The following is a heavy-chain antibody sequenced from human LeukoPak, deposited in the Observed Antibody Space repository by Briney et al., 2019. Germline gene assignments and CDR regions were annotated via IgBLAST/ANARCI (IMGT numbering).Heavy chain of an antibody. V-gene: IGHV4-59*01. CDR2: IYYSGST. CDR1: GGSISSYY. Sequence: SETLFLTCTVSGGSISSYYWSWIRQPPGKGLEWIGYIYYSGSTNYNPSLKSRVTISVDTSKNQFSLKLSSVTAADTAVYYCAREVGATYWGQGTLVTVSS. D-gene: IGHD1-26*01. J-gene: IGHJ4*02. CDR3: AREVGATY.